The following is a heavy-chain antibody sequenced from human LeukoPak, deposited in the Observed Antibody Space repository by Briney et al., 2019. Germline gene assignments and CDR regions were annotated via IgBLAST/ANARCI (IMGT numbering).Heavy chain of an antibody. CDR2: IINSGGST. CDR3: AKDIYGDYGGLDY. Sequence: GGSLRLSCAASGFTFSNYAMNWVRQAPGKGLEWVSTIINSGGSTYYADSVKGRFTISRDSSKNTLYLQMDSLRDGDTAVYHCAKDIYGDYGGLDYWGQGTLVTVSS. CDR1: GFTFSNYA. V-gene: IGHV3-23*01. D-gene: IGHD4-17*01. J-gene: IGHJ4*02.